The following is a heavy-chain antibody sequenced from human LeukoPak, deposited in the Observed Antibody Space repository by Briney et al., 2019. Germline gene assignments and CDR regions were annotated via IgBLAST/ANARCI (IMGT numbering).Heavy chain of an antibody. Sequence: KTSETLSLTCTVSGGSISSSSYYWSWIRQPPGKGLEWIGEINHSGSTNYNPSLKSRVTISVDTSKNQFSLKLSSVTAADTAVYYCASLDDYYGSGSYGNFDYWGQGTLVTVSS. J-gene: IGHJ4*02. D-gene: IGHD3-10*01. CDR2: INHSGST. V-gene: IGHV4-39*07. CDR3: ASLDDYYGSGSYGNFDY. CDR1: GGSISSSSYY.